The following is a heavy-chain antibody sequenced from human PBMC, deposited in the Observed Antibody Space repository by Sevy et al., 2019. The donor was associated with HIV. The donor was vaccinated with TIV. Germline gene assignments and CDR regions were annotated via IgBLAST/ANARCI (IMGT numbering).Heavy chain of an antibody. D-gene: IGHD2-8*01. J-gene: IGHJ4*02. CDR1: GYTFTDYF. V-gene: IGHV1-2*02. CDR3: ATCYTGHEEGDY. CDR2: INPHSGGT. Sequence: AAVKVSCKASGYTFTDYFLHWVRQAPGQGLEWMGWINPHSGGTIFAQKFQGRVAMTRDTSISTAYLDLGRLRFDDTAVYYCATCYTGHEEGDYWGQGTLVTVSS.